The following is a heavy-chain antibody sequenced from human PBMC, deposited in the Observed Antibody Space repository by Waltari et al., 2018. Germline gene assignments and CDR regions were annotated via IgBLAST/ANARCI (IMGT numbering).Heavy chain of an antibody. CDR1: GGSISSNY. CDR2: IYYSGST. J-gene: IGHJ5*02. V-gene: IGHV4-59*01. D-gene: IGHD3-3*01. Sequence: QVQLQESGPGLVKPSETLSLTCTVSGGSISSNYWSWIRQPPGKGLEWIGYIYYSGSTNYNPSLKSRVTISVDTSKNQFSLKLSSVTAADTAVYYCARSYDFWSGFNWFDPWGQGTLVTVSS. CDR3: ARSYDFWSGFNWFDP.